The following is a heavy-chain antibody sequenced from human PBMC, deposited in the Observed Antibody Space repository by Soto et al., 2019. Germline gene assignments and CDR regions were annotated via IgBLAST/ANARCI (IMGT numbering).Heavy chain of an antibody. CDR2: ISSSSTI. CDR1: GFTFSSYS. Sequence: GGSLRLSCAASGFTFSSYSMNWVRQAPGKGLEWVSYISSSSTIYYADSVKGRFTISRDNAKNSLYLQMNSLRDEDTAVYYCARDFSDFWSGYKSYYYYGMDVWGQGTTVTVSS. CDR3: ARDFSDFWSGYKSYYYYGMDV. V-gene: IGHV3-48*02. D-gene: IGHD3-3*01. J-gene: IGHJ6*02.